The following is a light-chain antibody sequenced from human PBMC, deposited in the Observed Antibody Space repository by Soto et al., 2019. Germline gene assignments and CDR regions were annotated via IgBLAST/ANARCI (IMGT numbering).Light chain of an antibody. J-gene: IGKJ5*01. CDR2: DAS. Sequence: ELVLIQSPATLSLSPGERATLSCRASQSVSSNLAWYQQTPGQAPRLLIFDASNTATGIPARLSGSGSGTDFILPISRLEPEDFAVYYCQQCGSSSTFGQGTRLEIK. CDR1: QSVSSN. CDR3: QQCGSSST. V-gene: IGKV3-11*01.